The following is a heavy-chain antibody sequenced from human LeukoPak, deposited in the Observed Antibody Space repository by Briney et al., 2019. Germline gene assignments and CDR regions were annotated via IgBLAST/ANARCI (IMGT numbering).Heavy chain of an antibody. J-gene: IGHJ4*02. Sequence: GGSLRLSCAASGFTFSSYAMHWVRQAPGKGLEWVAVISYDGSNKYYADSVKGRFTISRDNSKNTLYLQMNSLRAEDTAVYYCASGSSSWYEYYFDYWGQGTLVTVSS. CDR3: ASGSSSWYEYYFDY. D-gene: IGHD6-13*01. CDR1: GFTFSSYA. V-gene: IGHV3-30-3*01. CDR2: ISYDGSNK.